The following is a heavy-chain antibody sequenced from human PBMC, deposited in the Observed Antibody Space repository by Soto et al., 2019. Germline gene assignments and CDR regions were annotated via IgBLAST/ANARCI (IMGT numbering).Heavy chain of an antibody. CDR1: GFTFNNYA. CDR2: ISSSGGGT. V-gene: IGHV3-23*01. J-gene: IGHJ6*02. Sequence: EVQLLESGGGLVQPGGSLRLSCEASGFTFNNYALSWVRQAPGKGLEWVSAISSSGGGTYYADSVKGRFTISRDNSKNTLYLQMHNLRAEDTALYYCGFLLLYYSGLDVWGQGTTVTVSS. CDR3: GFLLLYYSGLDV. D-gene: IGHD2-21*01.